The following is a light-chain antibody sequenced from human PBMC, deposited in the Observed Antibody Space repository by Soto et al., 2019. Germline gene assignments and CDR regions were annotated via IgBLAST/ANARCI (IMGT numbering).Light chain of an antibody. Sequence: EIVMTQSPGTLSLSPGERATISCRASQVIGSRYLAWYHQKSGQAPRLLIYGASRRATGIPDRFSGSGSGTDFPLTISRLEPEDFGVYYCQQFGSSIPHTFGQGTKLESK. CDR3: QQFGSSIPHT. J-gene: IGKJ2*01. CDR1: QVIGSRY. V-gene: IGKV3-20*01. CDR2: GAS.